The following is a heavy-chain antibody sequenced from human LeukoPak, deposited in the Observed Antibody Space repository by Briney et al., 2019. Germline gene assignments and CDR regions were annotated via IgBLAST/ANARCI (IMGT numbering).Heavy chain of an antibody. Sequence: ASLKVSCKASGYTFTGYYMHWVRQAPGQRLEWMGWINPNSGGTNYAQKFQGRVTMTRDTSISTAYMELSRLRSDDTAVYYGARTQQWLVFDYWGQGTLVTVSS. CDR1: GYTFTGYY. CDR2: INPNSGGT. J-gene: IGHJ4*02. D-gene: IGHD6-19*01. V-gene: IGHV1-2*02. CDR3: ARTQQWLVFDY.